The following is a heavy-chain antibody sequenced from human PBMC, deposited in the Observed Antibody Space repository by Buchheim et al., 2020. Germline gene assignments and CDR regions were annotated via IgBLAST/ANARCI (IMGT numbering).Heavy chain of an antibody. CDR2: ISGSSSST. CDR3: AKRGDRSYWYFDL. D-gene: IGHD7-27*01. J-gene: IGHJ2*01. Sequence: EVQLLESGGDLAQPGGSLRLSCAASGFTLSSSGMTWVRQAPGKGLEWVSAISGSSSSTFYSDPVRGRFTIPRDNSKNTPFLQMTSLRAEDTAVYYCAKRGDRSYWYFDLWGRGTL. V-gene: IGHV3-23*01. CDR1: GFTLSSSG.